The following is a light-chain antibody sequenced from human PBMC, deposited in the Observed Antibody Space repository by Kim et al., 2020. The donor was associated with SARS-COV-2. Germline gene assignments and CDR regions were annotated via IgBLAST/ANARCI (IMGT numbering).Light chain of an antibody. CDR2: QDS. J-gene: IGLJ1*01. V-gene: IGLV3-1*01. CDR1: KLGDKY. Sequence: LSPGQTASITCSGDKLGDKYACWYQQKPGQSPVLVIYQDSKRPSGIPERFSGSNSGNTATLTISGTQAMDEADYYCQAWDSSTKVFGTGTKVTVL. CDR3: QAWDSSTKV.